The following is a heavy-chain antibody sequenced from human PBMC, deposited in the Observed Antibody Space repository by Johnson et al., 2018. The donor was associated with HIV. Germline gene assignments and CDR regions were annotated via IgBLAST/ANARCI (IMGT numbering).Heavy chain of an antibody. Sequence: VQLVESGGGLVQPGGSLRLSCAASGFTVSSYYMSWVRQAPGKGLEWVSFISGGDDDTYYADSVKGRFTISRDNSKNTLYLQMNSLRAEDTAVYYCAREMAWEDAFDIWGQGTMVTVSS. J-gene: IGHJ3*02. CDR1: GFTVSSYY. V-gene: IGHV3-23*04. CDR2: ISGGDDDT. D-gene: IGHD5-24*01. CDR3: AREMAWEDAFDI.